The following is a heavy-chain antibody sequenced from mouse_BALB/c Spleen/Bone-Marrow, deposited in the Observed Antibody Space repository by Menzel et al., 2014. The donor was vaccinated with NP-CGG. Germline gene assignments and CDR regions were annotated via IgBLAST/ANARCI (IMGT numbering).Heavy chain of an antibody. CDR3: ARFPMDY. CDR1: GFTFTDYY. V-gene: IGHV7-3*02. J-gene: IGHJ4*01. Sequence: EVKLQESGGGLVQPGGSLRLSCTTSGFTFTDYYMSWVRQPPGKALEWLAFIRNKAYGYTTEYSASVRGRFTISRDNSQSILYLQMNTLRAEDSATYYCARFPMDYWGQGTSATVS. CDR2: IRNKAYGYTT.